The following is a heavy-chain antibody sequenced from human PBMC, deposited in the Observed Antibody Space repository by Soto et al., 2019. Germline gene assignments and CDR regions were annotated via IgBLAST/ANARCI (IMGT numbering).Heavy chain of an antibody. V-gene: IGHV4-59*01. J-gene: IGHJ4*02. CDR2: IYYSGST. CDR1: GDSISSFY. Sequence: PSETLSLTCTVSGDSISSFYWSWVRQPPGKGLEWIGYIYYSGSTSYNPSLESRVTIAVDTSENQFSLKLSSVTAADTAVYYCARLRRMTAITVSYYFDDGGQGTLVTVSS. D-gene: IGHD4-4*01. CDR3: ARLRRMTAITVSYYFDD.